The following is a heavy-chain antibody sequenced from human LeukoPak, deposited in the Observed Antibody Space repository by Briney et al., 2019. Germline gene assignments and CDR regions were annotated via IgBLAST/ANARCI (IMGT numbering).Heavy chain of an antibody. V-gene: IGHV3-23*01. J-gene: IGHJ5*02. CDR2: MSGSGGTT. CDR1: GFTFSSYA. Sequence: GGSLRLSCAASGFTFSSYAMSWVRQAPGGGLEWVSAMSGSGGTTFYGDSVKGRFTISRDNSKNTLYLQMNSLRAEDTAVYYCAKSRNPYHDSSGYSWFDPWGQGTLVTVSS. CDR3: AKSRNPYHDSSGYSWFDP. D-gene: IGHD3-22*01.